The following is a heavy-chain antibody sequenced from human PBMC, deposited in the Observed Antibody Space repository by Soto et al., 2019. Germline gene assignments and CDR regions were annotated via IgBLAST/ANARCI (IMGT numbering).Heavy chain of an antibody. J-gene: IGHJ5*02. Sequence: ASVKVSYKASGYTFTSYAMHWVRQAPGQRLEWMGWINAGNGNTKYSQKFQGRVTITRDTSASTAYMELSSLRSGDTAVYYCARDPSILTGHTQNWFDPWGQGTLVTVSS. CDR2: INAGNGNT. CDR1: GYTFTSYA. CDR3: ARDPSILTGHTQNWFDP. D-gene: IGHD3-9*01. V-gene: IGHV1-3*01.